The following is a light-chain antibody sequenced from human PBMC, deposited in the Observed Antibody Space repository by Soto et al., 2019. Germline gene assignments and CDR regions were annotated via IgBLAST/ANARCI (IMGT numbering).Light chain of an antibody. CDR1: QTISSW. CDR3: QQSHITQYS. CDR2: HAS. V-gene: IGKV1-39*01. Sequence: DIEMTQSPSTLSGSVGDRVTITCRASQTISSWLAWYQQRPGKAPNLLISHASSLQSGVQSRFSGSGSGTDFTLTISTLQREDFATYYCQQSHITQYSFGRGTTLEIK. J-gene: IGKJ2*03.